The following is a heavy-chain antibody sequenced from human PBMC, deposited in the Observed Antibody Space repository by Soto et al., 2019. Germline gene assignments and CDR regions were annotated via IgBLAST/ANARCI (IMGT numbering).Heavy chain of an antibody. CDR1: HGSFNSGGFY. CDR2: IYNTVTS. J-gene: IGHJ5*02. Sequence: QVQLQESGPRLVRPSQTLSLTCTISHGSFNSGGFYWGWIRQSPGRGLEWIGHIYNTVTSRYSLPLRSRLPMSIDTSANHFSMSLSSVTAADTAIYYCARGFYGSGGPDLWGPGALVTVSS. D-gene: IGHD3-10*01. V-gene: IGHV4-31*03. CDR3: ARGFYGSGGPDL.